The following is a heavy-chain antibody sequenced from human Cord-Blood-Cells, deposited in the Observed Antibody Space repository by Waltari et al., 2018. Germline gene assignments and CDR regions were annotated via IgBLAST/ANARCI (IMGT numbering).Heavy chain of an antibody. CDR1: GGSISSSSYY. CDR2: IYYSGST. CDR3: ARENYYGSGSYQKYNWFDP. D-gene: IGHD3-10*01. Sequence: QLQLQESGPGLVKPSETLSLPCTASGGSISSSSYYWGWIRQPPGKGLEWIGSIYYSGSTYYNPSLKSRVTISVDTSKNQFSLKLSSVTAADTAVYYCARENYYGSGSYQKYNWFDPWGQGTLVTVSS. V-gene: IGHV4-39*07. J-gene: IGHJ5*02.